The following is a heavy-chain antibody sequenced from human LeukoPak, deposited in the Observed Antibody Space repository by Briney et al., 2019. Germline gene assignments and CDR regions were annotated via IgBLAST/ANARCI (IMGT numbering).Heavy chain of an antibody. CDR3: ARARSSYGYGDAFDI. Sequence: GGSLRLSCAASGFTFSSYAMSWVRQAPGKGLEWVSAISGSGGSTYCADSVKGRFTISRDNSKNTLYLQMNSLRAEDTAVYYCARARSSYGYGDAFDIWGQGTMVTVSS. D-gene: IGHD5-18*01. V-gene: IGHV3-23*01. CDR2: ISGSGGST. J-gene: IGHJ3*02. CDR1: GFTFSSYA.